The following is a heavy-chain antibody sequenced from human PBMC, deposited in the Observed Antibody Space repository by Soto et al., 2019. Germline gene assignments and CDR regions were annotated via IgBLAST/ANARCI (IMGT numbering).Heavy chain of an antibody. V-gene: IGHV4-59*11. D-gene: IGHD7-27*01. Sequence: QVQLQESGPGLVKPSETLSLTCSVSGGSISNHYWSWIRQPPGKGLEWIGYIYYNGNTNYNPSLKCRVTMSVDTSRNQISLQLTTVTAADTAVYYCTRANWYSEYWGQGTLVTVSS. J-gene: IGHJ4*02. CDR1: GGSISNHY. CDR2: IYYNGNT. CDR3: TRANWYSEY.